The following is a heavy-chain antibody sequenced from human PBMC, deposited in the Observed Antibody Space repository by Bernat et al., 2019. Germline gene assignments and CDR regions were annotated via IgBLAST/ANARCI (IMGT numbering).Heavy chain of an antibody. V-gene: IGHV4-39*07. CDR1: GGSISSSSYY. J-gene: IGHJ4*02. D-gene: IGHD3-22*01. Sequence: QLQLQESGPGLVKPSETLSLTCTVSGGSISSSSYYWGWIRQPPGKGLEWIGEINHSGSTNYNPSLKSRVTISVDTSKNQFSLKLSSVTAADTAVYYCAVGVVSSSGYFDYWGQGTLVTVSS. CDR2: INHSGST. CDR3: AVGVVSSSGYFDY.